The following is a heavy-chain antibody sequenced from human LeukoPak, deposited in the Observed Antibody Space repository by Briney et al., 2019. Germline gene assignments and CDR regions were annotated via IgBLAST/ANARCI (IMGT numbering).Heavy chain of an antibody. Sequence: GGSLRLSCAASGFTFSSFGMHWVRQAPGKGLEWVAAMSNDGSSEFYGDSVKGRLTISRDNSKNTLYLQMNDLRAEDTAIYYCARRDLSDGRWLFLDYWGQGTLVTVSS. J-gene: IGHJ4*02. V-gene: IGHV3-30*03. CDR1: GFTFSSFG. CDR2: MSNDGSSE. D-gene: IGHD3-22*01. CDR3: ARRDLSDGRWLFLDY.